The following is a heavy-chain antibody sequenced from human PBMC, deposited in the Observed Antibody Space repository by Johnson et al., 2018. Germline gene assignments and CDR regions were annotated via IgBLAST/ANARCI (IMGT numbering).Heavy chain of an antibody. Sequence: QVQLQESGPGLVKPSETLSVTCTISGGSISNYYWSWIRQPPGKGLEWIGYIYYSGRTHYDPSLKSRVTMSVDTSSNQVSLELTSVPAADTAVYYCARLGSSNNYYYYIDVWGKGTTVTVSS. CDR1: GGSISNYY. J-gene: IGHJ6*03. CDR3: ARLGSSNNYYYYIDV. V-gene: IGHV4-59*01. D-gene: IGHD3-10*02. CDR2: IYYSGRT.